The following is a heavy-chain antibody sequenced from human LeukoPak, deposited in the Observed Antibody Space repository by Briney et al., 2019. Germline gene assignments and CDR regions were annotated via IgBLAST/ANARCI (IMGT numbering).Heavy chain of an antibody. D-gene: IGHD1-26*01. CDR1: GYTFTSYG. J-gene: IGHJ4*02. CDR3: ARVAEGGKMPALFDY. CDR2: ISTYNGHT. V-gene: IGHV1-18*01. Sequence: ASVKVSCKASGYTFTSYGISWVRQAPGQGLEWMGWISTYNGHTNHAQKFQGRVTMTTDTSTSTAYMELRSLRSDDTAVYYCARVAEGGKMPALFDYWGQGTLVTVSS.